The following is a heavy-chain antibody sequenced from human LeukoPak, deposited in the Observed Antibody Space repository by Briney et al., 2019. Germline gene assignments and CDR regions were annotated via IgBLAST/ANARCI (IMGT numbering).Heavy chain of an antibody. J-gene: IGHJ4*02. V-gene: IGHV4-4*07. CDR1: GGSIGNYH. Sequence: SETLSLTCTVSGGSIGNYHWSSIRQPAGKGLEWIGQIHSSGSTNYNPPLKSRVSMSIDTTEDQVSLTIRSVTAADTALYYCARRDISSGWSFDYWGQGTLVTVAS. D-gene: IGHD6-19*01. CDR2: IHSSGST. CDR3: ARRDISSGWSFDY.